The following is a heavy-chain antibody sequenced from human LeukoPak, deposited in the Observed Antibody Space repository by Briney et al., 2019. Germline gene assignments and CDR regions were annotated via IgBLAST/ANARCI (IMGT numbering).Heavy chain of an antibody. CDR3: ARADYYRFDY. D-gene: IGHD3-22*01. CDR2: ITSSGNHI. J-gene: IGHJ4*02. CDR1: GFTFTSYS. V-gene: IGHV3-21*05. Sequence: PGGSLRLSCAASGFTFTSYSLNWVRQAPGKGPEWVSYITSSGNHIYYADSVKGRFTISRDNAKNSLYLQMNSLRAEDTAVYYCARADYYRFDYWGQGTLVTVSS.